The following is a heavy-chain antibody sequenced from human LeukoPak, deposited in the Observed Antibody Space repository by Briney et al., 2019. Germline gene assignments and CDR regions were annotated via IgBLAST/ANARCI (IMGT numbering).Heavy chain of an antibody. Sequence: PSGTLSLTCAVSGGSISSYYWSWIRQPPGKGLEWIGYIYYSGSTSYNPSLKSRVTISVDTSKNQFSLKLSSVTAADTAVYYCARWGIAVAGTASEYFQHWGQGTLVTVSS. V-gene: IGHV4-59*01. CDR2: IYYSGST. CDR1: GGSISSYY. J-gene: IGHJ1*01. D-gene: IGHD6-19*01. CDR3: ARWGIAVAGTASEYFQH.